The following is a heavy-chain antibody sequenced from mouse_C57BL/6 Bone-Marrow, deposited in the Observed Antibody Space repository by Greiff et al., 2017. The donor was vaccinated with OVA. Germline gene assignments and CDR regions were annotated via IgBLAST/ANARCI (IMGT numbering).Heavy chain of an antibody. CDR2: IDPSDSYT. V-gene: IGHV1-69*01. D-gene: IGHD1-1*01. CDR1: GYTFTSYW. J-gene: IGHJ3*01. CDR3: ARDYYGSPAWFAY. Sequence: VKLQQPGAELVMPGASVKLSCKASGYTFTSYWMHWVKQRPGQGLEWIGEIDPSDSYTNYNQKFKGKATLTVDTSSSTAYMQLSSLTSEDSAVYYCARDYYGSPAWFAYWGQGTLVTVSA.